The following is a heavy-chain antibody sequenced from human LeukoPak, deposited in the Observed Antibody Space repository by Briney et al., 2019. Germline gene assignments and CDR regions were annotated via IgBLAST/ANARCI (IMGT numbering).Heavy chain of an antibody. D-gene: IGHD2-15*01. CDR1: GFTFSSYS. CDR2: ISGSGGST. CDR3: AGYCSGGSCFRAHYYYYYGLDV. Sequence: GGSLRLSCAASGFTFSSYSMNWVRQAPGKGLEWVSGISGSGGSTDYADSVKGRFTISRDNSKNTLYLQMNSLRAEDTAVYYCAGYCSGGSCFRAHYYYYYGLDVWGKGTTVTVSS. J-gene: IGHJ6*04. V-gene: IGHV3-23*01.